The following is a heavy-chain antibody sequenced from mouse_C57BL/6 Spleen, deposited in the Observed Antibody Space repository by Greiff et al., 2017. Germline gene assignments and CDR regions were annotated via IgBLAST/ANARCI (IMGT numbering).Heavy chain of an antibody. Sequence: EVKLMESGGGLVQPGGSLSLSCAASGFTFTDYYMSWVRQPPGKALEWLGFIRNKANGYTTEYSASVKGLFTISRDNSQSILYLQMNALRAEDSATYYCASGNYGFAYWGQGTLVTVSA. CDR1: GFTFTDYY. CDR2: IRNKANGYTT. J-gene: IGHJ3*01. D-gene: IGHD2-1*01. CDR3: ASGNYGFAY. V-gene: IGHV7-3*01.